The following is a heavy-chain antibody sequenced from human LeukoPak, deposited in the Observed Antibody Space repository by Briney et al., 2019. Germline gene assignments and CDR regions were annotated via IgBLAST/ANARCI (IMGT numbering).Heavy chain of an antibody. CDR3: ARDTVVVVAAMGYYFDY. V-gene: IGHV3-21*01. Sequence: SGGSLRLSCAASGFTFSSYSMNWVRQAPGKGLEWVSSISSSSSYIYYADSVKGRFTISRDNAKNSLYLQMNSLRAEDTAVYYCARDTVVVVAAMGYYFDYWGQGTLVTVSS. D-gene: IGHD2-15*01. J-gene: IGHJ4*02. CDR1: GFTFSSYS. CDR2: ISSSSSYI.